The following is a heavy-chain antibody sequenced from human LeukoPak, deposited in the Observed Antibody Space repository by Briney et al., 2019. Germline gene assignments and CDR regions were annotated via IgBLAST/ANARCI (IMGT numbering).Heavy chain of an antibody. J-gene: IGHJ6*02. CDR1: GFIFSNHD. CDR3: ARERHSGKWLHTYYFSAMDV. CDR2: IGSSSSDI. D-gene: IGHD3-3*01. V-gene: IGHV3-21*01. Sequence: GGSLRLSCAASGFIFSNHDMNWVRQAPGKGLEWVSYIGSSSSDIYYSDAVEGRFTISRDNARNFLFLEMNSLSAEDTAIYYCARERHSGKWLHTYYFSAMDVWGQGTTVIVS.